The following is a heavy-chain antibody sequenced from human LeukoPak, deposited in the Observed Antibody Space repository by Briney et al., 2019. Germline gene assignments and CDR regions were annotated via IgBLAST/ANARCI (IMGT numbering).Heavy chain of an antibody. CDR3: ARQAGVEATLDY. V-gene: IGHV4-39*01. J-gene: IGHJ4*02. CDR2: IHYTGST. Sequence: SETLSLTCTVDSISTNGYYWGWIRQPPGKGLEWIGSIHYTGSTYYNPSLESRVTVSVDTSKNQFSLKLSSVTAADTAVYYCARQAGVEATLDYWGQGTLVTVSS. D-gene: IGHD1-26*01. CDR1: SISTNGYY.